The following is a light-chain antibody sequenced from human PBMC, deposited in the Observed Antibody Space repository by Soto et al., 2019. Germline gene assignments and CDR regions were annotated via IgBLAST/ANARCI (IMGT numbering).Light chain of an antibody. CDR3: QQYKNVPRT. CDR1: QDIGKY. J-gene: IGKJ2*01. CDR2: DAS. V-gene: IGKV1-33*01. Sequence: DIQMTQSPSSLSASVGDRVTITCQASQDIGKYLNWFQQKPGKAPKLLIYDASNLETGVPSRVSGSGSGTDFTLTISSLQPEDIATYYCQQYKNVPRTFGQGTKLEIK.